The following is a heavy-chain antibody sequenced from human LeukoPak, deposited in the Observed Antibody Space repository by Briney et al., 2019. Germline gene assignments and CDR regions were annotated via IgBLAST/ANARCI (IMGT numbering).Heavy chain of an antibody. CDR2: IIPILGIA. CDR3: ARIYCSGGSCYSGMDV. CDR1: GGTFSSYA. J-gene: IGHJ6*02. Sequence: SVKVSCKASGGTFSSYAISWVRQAPGQGLEWMGRIIPILGIANYAQKFQGRVTITADKSTNTAYMELSSLRSEDTAVYYCARIYCSGGSCYSGMDVWGQGTTVTVSS. V-gene: IGHV1-69*04. D-gene: IGHD2-15*01.